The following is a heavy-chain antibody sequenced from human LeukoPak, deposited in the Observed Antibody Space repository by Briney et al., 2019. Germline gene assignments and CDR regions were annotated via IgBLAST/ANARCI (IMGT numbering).Heavy chain of an antibody. V-gene: IGHV3-23*01. J-gene: IGHJ4*02. CDR2: ISGNDGKT. CDR3: AKQGYTTSWLYFDY. D-gene: IGHD6-13*01. CDR1: GFTFDNYP. Sequence: GGSLRLSCYSSGFTFDNYPMSWVRQAPGKGLEWVSVISGNDGKTYYADSVKGRFTISRDNSKNTLYLHLNSLRAEDTAVYYCAKQGYTTSWLYFDYWGQGTLVTVSS.